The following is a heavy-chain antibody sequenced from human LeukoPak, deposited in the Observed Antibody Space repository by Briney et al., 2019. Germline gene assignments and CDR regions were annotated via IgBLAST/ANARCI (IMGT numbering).Heavy chain of an antibody. D-gene: IGHD2-21*02. CDR1: GFTFSSYS. CDR2: ISSGGKYI. Sequence: PGGSLRLSCAASGFTFSSYSMNWVRQAPGKGLEWVSSISSGGKYIYDADSVKGRFTVSRDNAKNSLYLQMNSLRAEDTAVNYCARDYFYCGGDCFVDDWGQGTLVTVSS. V-gene: IGHV3-21*01. J-gene: IGHJ4*02. CDR3: ARDYFYCGGDCFVDD.